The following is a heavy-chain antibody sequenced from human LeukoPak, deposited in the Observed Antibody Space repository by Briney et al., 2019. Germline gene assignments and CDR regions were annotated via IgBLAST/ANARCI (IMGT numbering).Heavy chain of an antibody. Sequence: PSETLSLTCSVSGGSISGDYWSWIRQPPGTGLEWVGYIHYTGSTNYNPSLTSRVTISVDTSKNQFSLKLNSVTAADTAVYYCARLQGGSTAVFDYWGQGTLVSVSS. CDR2: IHYTGST. CDR1: GGSISGDY. D-gene: IGHD1-26*01. CDR3: ARLQGGSTAVFDY. J-gene: IGHJ4*02. V-gene: IGHV4-59*01.